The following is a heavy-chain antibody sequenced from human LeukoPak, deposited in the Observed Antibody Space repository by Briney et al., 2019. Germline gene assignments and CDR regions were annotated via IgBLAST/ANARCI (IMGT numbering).Heavy chain of an antibody. CDR3: ARIGSGYDLDY. V-gene: IGHV4-34*01. D-gene: IGHD5-12*01. CDR1: GGSFSGYY. J-gene: IGHJ4*02. Sequence: SETLSLTCAVYGGSFSGYYWSWIRQPPGKGLEWIGEINHSGSTNYNPSLKSRVTISVDTSKNQFSLKLSSVTAVDTAVYYCARIGSGYDLDYWGQGTLVTVSS. CDR2: INHSGST.